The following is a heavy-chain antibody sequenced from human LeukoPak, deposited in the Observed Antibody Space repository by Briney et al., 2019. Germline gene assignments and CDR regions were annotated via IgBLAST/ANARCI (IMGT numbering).Heavy chain of an antibody. CDR2: ISSSSSYI. J-gene: IGHJ3*02. Sequence: PGGSLRLSCAASQFTFSSYSMNWVRHAPGKGLEWVSSISSSSSYIYYADSVKGRFTISRDNAKNSLYLQMNTLRAEDTAVYYCARDLTGNAFDIWGQGTMVTVSS. V-gene: IGHV3-21*01. CDR1: QFTFSSYS. D-gene: IGHD7-27*01. CDR3: ARDLTGNAFDI.